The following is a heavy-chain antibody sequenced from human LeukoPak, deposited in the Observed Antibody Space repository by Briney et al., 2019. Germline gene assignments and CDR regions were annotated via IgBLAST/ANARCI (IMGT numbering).Heavy chain of an antibody. CDR3: ASIVAVGCSGGSCYPRVNYFDY. J-gene: IGHJ4*02. Sequence: SVKVSCKASGGTFSSYAISWVRQAPGQGLEWMGGIIPIFGTANYAQKFQGRVTITADESTSAAYMELSSLRSEDTAVYYCASIVAVGCSGGSCYPRVNYFDYWGQGTLVTVSS. CDR1: GGTFSSYA. V-gene: IGHV1-69*13. D-gene: IGHD2-15*01. CDR2: IIPIFGTA.